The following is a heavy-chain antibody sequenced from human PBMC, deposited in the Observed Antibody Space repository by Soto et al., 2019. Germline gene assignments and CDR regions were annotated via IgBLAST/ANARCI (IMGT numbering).Heavy chain of an antibody. J-gene: IGHJ4*02. CDR2: IYYSGST. Sequence: SDTLSLTCTGSGGSISSYYWSWIRQPPGKGLEWIGYIYYSGSTNYNPSLKSRVTISVDTSKNQFSLKLSSVTAADTAVYYCARGRVTAGPFDYWGQGTLVTVSS. D-gene: IGHD6-13*01. V-gene: IGHV4-59*07. CDR1: GGSISSYY. CDR3: ARGRVTAGPFDY.